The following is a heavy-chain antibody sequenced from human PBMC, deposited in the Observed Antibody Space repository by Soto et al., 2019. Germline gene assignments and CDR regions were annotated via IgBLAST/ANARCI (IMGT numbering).Heavy chain of an antibody. CDR2: IVYDGSNK. J-gene: IGHJ4*02. CDR1: GFTFSTYG. CDR3: AKGSSGWTIDY. Sequence: QVQLVESGGGVVQPGRSLRLSCAASGFTFSTYGMHWVRQAPGKGLEWVAVIVYDGSNKYYADSVKGRFTISRDNSKNTLYLQMNSQRPEDTAVYYCAKGSSGWTIDYWGQGTLVTVSS. V-gene: IGHV3-30*18. D-gene: IGHD6-19*01.